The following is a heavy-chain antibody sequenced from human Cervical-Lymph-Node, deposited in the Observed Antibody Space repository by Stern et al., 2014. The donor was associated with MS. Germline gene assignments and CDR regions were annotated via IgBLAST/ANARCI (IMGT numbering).Heavy chain of an antibody. V-gene: IGHV1-69*06. Sequence: VQLVESGAEVKKPGSSVKVSCKASGGTFSSYAIRWVRQAPGQGLEWMGGIIPIFGTANYAQKFQGRVTITADKSTSTAYMELSSLRSEDTAVYYCARSAKRIVVVVAAALDLDYWGQGTLVTVSS. CDR3: ARSAKRIVVVVAAALDLDY. CDR2: IIPIFGTA. CDR1: GGTFSSYA. J-gene: IGHJ4*02. D-gene: IGHD2-15*01.